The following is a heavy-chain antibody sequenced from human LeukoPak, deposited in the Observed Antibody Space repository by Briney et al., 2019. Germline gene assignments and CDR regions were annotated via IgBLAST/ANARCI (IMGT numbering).Heavy chain of an antibody. Sequence: PGGSLRLSCAASGFTFSSYWMSWVRQAPGKGLEWVANIKQDGSEKYYVDSVKGRFTISRDNAKNSLYLQMNSLRAEDTAVYYCARVAGVSGTSDHYYYYYGMDVWGQGTTVTVSS. CDR1: GFTFSSYW. V-gene: IGHV3-7*01. CDR2: IKQDGSEK. D-gene: IGHD2-2*01. CDR3: ARVAGVSGTSDHYYYYYGMDV. J-gene: IGHJ6*02.